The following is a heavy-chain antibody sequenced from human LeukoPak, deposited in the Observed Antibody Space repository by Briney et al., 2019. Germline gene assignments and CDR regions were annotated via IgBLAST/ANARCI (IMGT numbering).Heavy chain of an antibody. V-gene: IGHV1-46*01. CDR3: ARVSGSYYRYDY. CDR2: INPSGGST. CDR1: GYTFTIYY. J-gene: IGHJ4*02. D-gene: IGHD1-26*01. Sequence: ASVKVSCKASGYTFTIYYMHWVRQAPGQGLEWMGIINPSGGSTSYAQKFQGRVTMTRDTSTSTVYMELSSLRSEDTAVYYCARVSGSYYRYDYWGQGTLVTVSS.